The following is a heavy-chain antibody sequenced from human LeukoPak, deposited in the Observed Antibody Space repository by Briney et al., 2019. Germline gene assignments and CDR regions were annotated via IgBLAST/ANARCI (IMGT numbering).Heavy chain of an antibody. V-gene: IGHV4-4*07. CDR3: ARALMVRGVGGYYFDY. Sequence: SETLSLTCTVSGGSISSYYWSWIRQPAGKGLEWIGRIYTSGSTNYNPSLKSRVTMSVDTSKNQFPLKLSSVTAADTAVYYCARALMVRGVGGYYFDYWGQGTLVTVSS. D-gene: IGHD3-10*01. J-gene: IGHJ4*02. CDR2: IYTSGST. CDR1: GGSISSYY.